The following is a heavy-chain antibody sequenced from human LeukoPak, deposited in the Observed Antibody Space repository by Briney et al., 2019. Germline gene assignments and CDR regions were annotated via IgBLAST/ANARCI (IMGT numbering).Heavy chain of an antibody. CDR1: GGIFSSHA. V-gene: IGHV1-69*04. J-gene: IGHJ6*02. D-gene: IGHD1-1*01. CDR2: IVPRLDIA. Sequence: SVKVSCKASGGIFSSHAISWVRQAPGQGLEWMGRIVPRLDIAIYAQMFQGRVTITADKATTTAYMELTSLRSEDTAVYYCARIRTGTTYYYAMDVWGQGTTVTVSS. CDR3: ARIRTGTTYYYAMDV.